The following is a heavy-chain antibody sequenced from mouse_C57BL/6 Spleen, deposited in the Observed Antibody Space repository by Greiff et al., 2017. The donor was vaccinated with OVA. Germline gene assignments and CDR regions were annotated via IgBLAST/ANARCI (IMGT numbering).Heavy chain of an antibody. CDR2: IYPGNSDT. J-gene: IGHJ2*01. D-gene: IGHD1-1*01. CDR3: TGYYGSSYRNFDY. Sequence: EVHLVESGTVLARPGASVKMSCKTSGYTFTSYWMHWVKQRPGQGLEWIGAIYPGNSDTSYNQKFKGKAKLTAVTSASTAYMELSSLTNEDSAVYYCTGYYGSSYRNFDYWGQGTTLTVSS. CDR1: GYTFTSYW. V-gene: IGHV1-5*01.